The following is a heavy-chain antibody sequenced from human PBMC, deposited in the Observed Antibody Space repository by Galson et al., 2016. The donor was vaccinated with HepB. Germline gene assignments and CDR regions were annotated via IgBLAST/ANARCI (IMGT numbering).Heavy chain of an antibody. CDR1: EFPFSTYG. J-gene: IGHJ4*02. V-gene: IGHV3-49*04. D-gene: IGHD3-10*01. CDR2: VRSKAYGGTT. Sequence: SLRLSCAASEFPFSTYGMHWVRQAPGKGLEWVGFVRSKAYGGTTEYAASVKGRFTISRDDSKSIAYLQMNSLKIEDTAVYFCTRVPFTMVRGVITAFDYWGQGTLVTVSS. CDR3: TRVPFTMVRGVITAFDY.